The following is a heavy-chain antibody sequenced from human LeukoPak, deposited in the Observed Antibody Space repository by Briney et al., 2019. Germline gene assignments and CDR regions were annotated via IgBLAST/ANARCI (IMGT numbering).Heavy chain of an antibody. V-gene: IGHV5-51*01. CDR3: ARLNGGNSIPFDY. CDR1: EYSFTSYL. Sequence: GESLKISCKGSEYSFTSYLIGWVRQISEKGLEWMGIIYPGDSDTRYSPSFQGQVTISADKSISTAYLQWSSLKASDTAMYYCARLNGGNSIPFDYWGQGTLVTVSS. D-gene: IGHD4-23*01. J-gene: IGHJ4*02. CDR2: IYPGDSDT.